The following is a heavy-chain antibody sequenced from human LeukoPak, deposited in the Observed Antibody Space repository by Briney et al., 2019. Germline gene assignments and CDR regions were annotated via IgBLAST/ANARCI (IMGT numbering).Heavy chain of an antibody. Sequence: PGGSLRLSCAASGFTFSSYSMNWVRQAPGKGLEWVSYISSSSSTICYADSVKGRSTISRDNAKNSLYLQMNSLRAEDTAVYYCATYSSSYPWGQGTLVTVSS. D-gene: IGHD6-6*01. CDR2: ISSSSSTI. V-gene: IGHV3-48*01. J-gene: IGHJ5*02. CDR3: ATYSSSYP. CDR1: GFTFSSYS.